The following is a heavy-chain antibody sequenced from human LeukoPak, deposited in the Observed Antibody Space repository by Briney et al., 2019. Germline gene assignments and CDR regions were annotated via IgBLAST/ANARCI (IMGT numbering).Heavy chain of an antibody. CDR1: GFTFSSYP. V-gene: IGHV3-23*01. CDR3: AKGVSSPLYYFDY. D-gene: IGHD2-8*01. Sequence: GGSLRLSCAASGFTFSSYPMRWVRQAPGKGLEWVSSISGNSANTYYGDSVKGRFTVSRDNSKNTVFLQMNSLRAEDTAVYYCAKGVSSPLYYFDYRGLGTLVTVSS. CDR2: ISGNSANT. J-gene: IGHJ4*02.